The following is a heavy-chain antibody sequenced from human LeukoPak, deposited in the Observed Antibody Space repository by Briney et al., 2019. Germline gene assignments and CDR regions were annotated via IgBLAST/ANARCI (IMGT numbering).Heavy chain of an antibody. CDR3: ARIIAVAEYFDY. CDR1: GGSFSGYY. J-gene: IGHJ4*02. Sequence: SETLSLTCAVYGGSFSGYYWSWIRQPPGKGLEWIGEINHSGSTNYNPSLKSRVTISVDTSKNQFSLKLSSVTAADTAVYYCARIIAVAEYFDYWGQGTLVTVSS. D-gene: IGHD6-19*01. CDR2: INHSGST. V-gene: IGHV4-34*01.